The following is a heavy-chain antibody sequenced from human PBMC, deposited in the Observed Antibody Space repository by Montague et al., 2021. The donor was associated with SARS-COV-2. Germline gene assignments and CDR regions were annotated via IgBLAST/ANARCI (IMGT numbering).Heavy chain of an antibody. CDR2: ISYDGSNK. CDR3: ATPRGQLRFGDWAGLDY. Sequence: SLRLSCAASGFTFSSYAMHWVRQAPGKGLEWVAVISYDGSNKYYADSVKGRFTISRDNSKNTLYLQMNSLRAEDTAVYYCATPRGQLRFGDWAGLDYWGQGTLVTVSS. J-gene: IGHJ4*02. CDR1: GFTFSSYA. V-gene: IGHV3-30-3*01. D-gene: IGHD3-10*01.